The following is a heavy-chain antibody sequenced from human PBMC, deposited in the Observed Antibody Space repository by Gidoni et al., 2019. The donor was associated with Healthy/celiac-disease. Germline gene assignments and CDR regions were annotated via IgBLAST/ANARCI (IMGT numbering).Heavy chain of an antibody. Sequence: QVQLVQSGAEVTTPGASVTVSCKASGYTFTGYYMHWVRQAPGQGLEWMGWINPNSGGTNYAQKFQGRVTMTRDTSISTAYMELSRLRSDDTAVYYCARVPRGGTRVAFDIWGQGTMVTVSS. D-gene: IGHD4-17*01. J-gene: IGHJ3*02. V-gene: IGHV1-2*02. CDR1: GYTFTGYY. CDR3: ARVPRGGTRVAFDI. CDR2: INPNSGGT.